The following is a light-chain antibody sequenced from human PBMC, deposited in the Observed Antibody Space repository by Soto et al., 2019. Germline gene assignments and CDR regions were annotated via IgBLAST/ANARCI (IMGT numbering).Light chain of an antibody. Sequence: QSVLTQPPSVPGAPGQTVTISCTGSGSNIGAGYGVQWYQQLPGTDPRLLIYGSDDRPSGVPDRFSASVSGNSASLAITGLPTEDEALYSCQSYDSNLRGVFG. V-gene: IGLV1-40*01. CDR1: GSNIGAGYG. CDR3: QSYDSNLRGV. J-gene: IGLJ2*01. CDR2: GSD.